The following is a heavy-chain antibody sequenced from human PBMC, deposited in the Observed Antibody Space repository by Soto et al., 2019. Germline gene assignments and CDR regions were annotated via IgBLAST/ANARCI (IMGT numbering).Heavy chain of an antibody. CDR2: IIPIFHTA. J-gene: IGHJ6*02. V-gene: IGHV1-69*13. CDR1: GYSFNSYA. D-gene: IGHD2-2*01. CDR3: ARVGYCNTTNCLFYYYHYGMDV. Sequence: AVKVSCKASGYSFNSYAISWVRQAPGQGLEWMGGIIPIFHTANHAQKFQARVTMTADESASTAYMELSGLRSEDTAVYYCARVGYCNTTNCLFYYYHYGMDVWGQGTTVTVSS.